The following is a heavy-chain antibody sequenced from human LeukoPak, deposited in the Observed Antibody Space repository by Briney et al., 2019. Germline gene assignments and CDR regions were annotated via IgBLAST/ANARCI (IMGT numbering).Heavy chain of an antibody. D-gene: IGHD1-14*01. CDR2: IYYSGST. CDR1: GGSISSYY. CDR3: ARDLYDDNRCFDF. V-gene: IGHV4-59*12. J-gene: IGHJ4*02. Sequence: SETLSLTCTVSGGSISSYYWSWIRQPPGKGLEWIGYIYYSGSTNYNPSLKSRVTISVDTSKNQFSLRVDSVTAADTAVYYCARDLYDDNRCFDFWGQGILVTVSS.